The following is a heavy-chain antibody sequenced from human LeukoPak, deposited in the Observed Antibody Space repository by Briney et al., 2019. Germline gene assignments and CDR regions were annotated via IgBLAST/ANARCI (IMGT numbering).Heavy chain of an antibody. Sequence: GGSLRLSGAASGFTFSSYGMHWVRQAPGKGLEWVAVISYDGSNKYYADSVKGRFTISRDNSKNTLYLQMNSLRAEDTAVYYCAGLTSLSVWGQGTLVTVSS. J-gene: IGHJ4*02. CDR2: ISYDGSNK. D-gene: IGHD3-16*01. V-gene: IGHV3-30*01. CDR1: GFTFSSYG. CDR3: AGLTSLSV.